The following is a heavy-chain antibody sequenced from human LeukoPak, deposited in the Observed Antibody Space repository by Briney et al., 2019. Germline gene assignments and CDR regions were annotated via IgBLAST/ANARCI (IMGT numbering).Heavy chain of an antibody. Sequence: SGGSLRLSCAAWGFTLSSYAMRWGGQAAGKGGEWVAAISGSGGSTYYADSVKGRFTISRDNSKNTLYLQMNSLRAEDTAVYYCAKDLRVRGGPTNWFDPWGQGTLVTVSS. J-gene: IGHJ5*02. D-gene: IGHD3-10*01. CDR2: ISGSGGST. CDR1: GFTLSSYA. V-gene: IGHV3-23*01. CDR3: AKDLRVRGGPTNWFDP.